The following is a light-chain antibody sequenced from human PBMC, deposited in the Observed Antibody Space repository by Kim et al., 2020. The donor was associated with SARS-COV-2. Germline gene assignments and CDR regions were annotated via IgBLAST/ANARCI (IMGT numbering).Light chain of an antibody. CDR2: DAS. J-gene: IGKJ4*01. Sequence: LSPGERATRSCRASQSVSSYLAWYQQKPDQAPRLLIYDASNRATGIPARFSGSGSGTDFTLTISSLEPEDFAVYYCQQRSNWRGTFGGGTKVDIK. CDR3: QQRSNWRGT. CDR1: QSVSSY. V-gene: IGKV3-11*01.